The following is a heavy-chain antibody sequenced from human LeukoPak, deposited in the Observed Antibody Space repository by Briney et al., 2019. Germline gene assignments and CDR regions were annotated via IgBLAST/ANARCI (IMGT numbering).Heavy chain of an antibody. Sequence: GGSLRLSCAASGFTFSSYAMHWVRQAPGKGLEYVSAISSNGGSTYYANSVKGRFTISRDNSKNTLYLQMGSLRAEDMAVYYCARTDNYYDSSGYSAYSYYFDYWGQGTLVTVSS. CDR2: ISSNGGST. J-gene: IGHJ4*02. CDR1: GFTFSSYA. D-gene: IGHD3-22*01. CDR3: ARTDNYYDSSGYSAYSYYFDY. V-gene: IGHV3-64*01.